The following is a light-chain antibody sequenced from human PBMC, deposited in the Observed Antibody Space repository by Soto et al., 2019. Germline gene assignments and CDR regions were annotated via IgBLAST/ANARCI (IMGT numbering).Light chain of an antibody. CDR3: LRHYRYPPFA. CDR2: AAF. Sequence: DIQMTQSPSSLSASXXDRVTITCRTSQVIRKDLAWYQQRPGKAPKRXXYAAFTLQSGVPSRFSGSGSGTEFTLTSSDLQPEDSATYYGLRHYRYPPFAFGRGTRLEIK. CDR1: QVIRKD. J-gene: IGKJ5*01. V-gene: IGKV1-17*02.